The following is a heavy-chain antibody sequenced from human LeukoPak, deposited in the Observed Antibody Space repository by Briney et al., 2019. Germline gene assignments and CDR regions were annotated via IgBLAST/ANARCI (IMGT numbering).Heavy chain of an antibody. Sequence: GGSLRLFCAASGFTFSSYSMNWVRQAPGKGLEWVSSISSSSSYIYYADSVKGRFTISRDNAKNPLYLQMNSLRAEDTAVYYCARTTYSSGWYLDDYWGQGTLVTVSS. CDR2: ISSSSSYI. CDR3: ARTTYSSGWYLDDY. CDR1: GFTFSSYS. J-gene: IGHJ4*02. D-gene: IGHD6-19*01. V-gene: IGHV3-21*01.